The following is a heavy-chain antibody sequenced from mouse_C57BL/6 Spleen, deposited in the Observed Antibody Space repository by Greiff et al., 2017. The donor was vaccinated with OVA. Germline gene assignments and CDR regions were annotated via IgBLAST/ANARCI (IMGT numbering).Heavy chain of an antibody. J-gene: IGHJ4*01. D-gene: IGHD2-4*01. V-gene: IGHV1-42*01. CDR2: INPSTGGT. CDR3: ARYDYDGVYYAMDY. Sequence: VQLKESGPELVKPGASVKISCKASGYSFTGYYMNWVKQSPEKSLEWIGEINPSTGGTTYNQKFKAKATLTVDKSSSTAYMQLKSLTSEDSAVYYCARYDYDGVYYAMDYWGQGTSVTVSS. CDR1: GYSFTGYY.